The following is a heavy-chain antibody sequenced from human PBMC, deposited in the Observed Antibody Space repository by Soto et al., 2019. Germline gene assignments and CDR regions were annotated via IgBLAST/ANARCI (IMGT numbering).Heavy chain of an antibody. Sequence: QVQLQESGPGLVKPSGTLSLTCAVSGASISCGWWTWVRQPPGKGLEWIGETLYSGRTNYNSSLNSRVTISIDKSKKQFSLNLSSVTDADTAVYYCSSRVTDAPTWGQGTLVTVSS. J-gene: IGHJ5*02. CDR3: SSRVTDAPT. V-gene: IGHV4-4*02. CDR1: GASISCGW. CDR2: TLYSGRT. D-gene: IGHD3-10*01.